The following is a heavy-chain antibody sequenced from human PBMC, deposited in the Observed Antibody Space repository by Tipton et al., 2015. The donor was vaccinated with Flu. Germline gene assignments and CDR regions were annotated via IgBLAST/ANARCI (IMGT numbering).Heavy chain of an antibody. CDR2: MSHSGRT. D-gene: IGHD3-10*01. Sequence: TLSLTCAVSGYSINSGYFWGWIRQPPGKGLEWIGSMSHSGRTYYNPSLKSRVTISADTWKTQFSLKLGSVTAADTAVYYCERLTDYYGSGTSDCWGQGTLLTVSS. V-gene: IGHV4-38-2*01. CDR1: GYSINSGYF. CDR3: ERLTDYYGSGTSDC. J-gene: IGHJ4*02.